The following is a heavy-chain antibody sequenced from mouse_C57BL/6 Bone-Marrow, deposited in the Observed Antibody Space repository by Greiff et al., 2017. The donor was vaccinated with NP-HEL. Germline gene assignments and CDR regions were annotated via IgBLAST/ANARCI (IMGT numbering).Heavy chain of an antibody. J-gene: IGHJ2*01. CDR1: GYTFTSYG. Sequence: QVQLKESGAELARPGASVKLSCKASGYTFTSYGISWVKQRTGQGLEWIGEIYPRSGNTYYNEKFKGKATLTADKSSSTAYMELRSLTSEDSAVYFCAREGGYEFDYWGQGTTLTVSS. D-gene: IGHD2-2*01. CDR2: IYPRSGNT. CDR3: AREGGYEFDY. V-gene: IGHV1-81*01.